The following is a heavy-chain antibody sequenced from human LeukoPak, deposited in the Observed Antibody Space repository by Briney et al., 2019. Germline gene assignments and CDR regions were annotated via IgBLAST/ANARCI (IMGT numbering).Heavy chain of an antibody. Sequence: SETLSLTCTVSGGSISSYYWSWIRQPPGKGLEWIGYIYYSGSTNYNPSLKSRVTISVDTSKNQFSLKLSSVTAADTAVYYCAGWHVGYYYGMDVWGQGTTVTVSS. D-gene: IGHD1-26*01. CDR2: IYYSGST. J-gene: IGHJ6*02. CDR3: AGWHVGYYYGMDV. V-gene: IGHV4-59*01. CDR1: GGSISSYY.